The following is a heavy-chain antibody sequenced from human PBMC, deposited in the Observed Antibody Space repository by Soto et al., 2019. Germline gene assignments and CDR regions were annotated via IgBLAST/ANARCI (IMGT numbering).Heavy chain of an antibody. Sequence: SETLSLTCTVSGGSISSSSYYWSWIRQPPGKGLEWIGSIYYSGSTYYNPSLKSRVTISVDTSKNQFSLKLSSVTAADTAVYYCASSRVDIVATMLYWGQGTLVTVSS. D-gene: IGHD5-12*01. CDR1: GGSISSSSYY. V-gene: IGHV4-39*01. J-gene: IGHJ4*02. CDR3: ASSRVDIVATMLY. CDR2: IYYSGST.